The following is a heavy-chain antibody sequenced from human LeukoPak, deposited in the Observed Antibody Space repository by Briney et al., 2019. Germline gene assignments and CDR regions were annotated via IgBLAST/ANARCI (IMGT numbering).Heavy chain of an antibody. D-gene: IGHD3-22*01. J-gene: IGHJ3*02. CDR1: GGSFSGYY. CDR2: INHSGST. Sequence: KSSETLSLTCAVYGGSFSGYYWSWIRQPSGKGLEWIGEINHSGSTNYNPSLKSRVTISVGTSKNQFSLKLSSVTAADTAVYYCAGEKVYYDSGGYQPLGAFDIWGQGTMVTVSS. CDR3: AGEKVYYDSGGYQPLGAFDI. V-gene: IGHV4-34*01.